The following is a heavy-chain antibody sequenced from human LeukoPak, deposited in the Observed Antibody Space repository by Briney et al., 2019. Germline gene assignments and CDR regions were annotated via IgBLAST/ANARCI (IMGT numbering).Heavy chain of an antibody. Sequence: GGSLRLSCAASGFTFSSYSMNWVRQAPGKGLEWVSSISSSSSYIYYADSVKGRFTISRDNAKNSLYLQVNSLRAEDTAVYYCARVDCSSTSCVGVSYYYMDVWGKGTTVTVSS. D-gene: IGHD2-2*01. CDR2: ISSSSSYI. CDR1: GFTFSSYS. V-gene: IGHV3-21*01. J-gene: IGHJ6*03. CDR3: ARVDCSSTSCVGVSYYYMDV.